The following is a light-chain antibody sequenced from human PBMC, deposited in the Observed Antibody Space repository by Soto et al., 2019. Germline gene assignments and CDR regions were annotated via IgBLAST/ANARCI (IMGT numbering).Light chain of an antibody. V-gene: IGLV2-11*01. CDR1: SSDVGVYNY. J-gene: IGLJ1*01. Sequence: QSALTQPRSVSGSPGQSVTISCTGTSSDVGVYNYVSWYQQHPGKAPKVMIYDVSERPSGVPDRFSGSKSGNMASLTISGLQAEDEADYYCCSYAGSPRYVFGTGTKLTVL. CDR3: CSYAGSPRYV. CDR2: DVS.